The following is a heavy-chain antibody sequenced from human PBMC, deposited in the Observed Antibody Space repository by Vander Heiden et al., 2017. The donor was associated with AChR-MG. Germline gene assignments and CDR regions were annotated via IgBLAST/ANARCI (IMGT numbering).Heavy chain of an antibody. CDR1: GNTLFELA. CDR2: FDPEEGET. J-gene: IGHJ3*02. Sequence: QVQLIQSGAEVKKPGASVKVSCKVSGNTLFELAIHWVRQAPGKGLEWMGGFDPEEGETIYAQKFQGRVTMTEDTSTDIAYMELNSLRSEDTAMYYCATPIRELHLDIDAFEIWGQGTMGSVSS. D-gene: IGHD1-26*01. V-gene: IGHV1-24*01. CDR3: ATPIRELHLDIDAFEI.